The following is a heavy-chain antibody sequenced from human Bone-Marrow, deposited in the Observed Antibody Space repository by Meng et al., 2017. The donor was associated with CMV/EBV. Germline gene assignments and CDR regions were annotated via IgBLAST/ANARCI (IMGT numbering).Heavy chain of an antibody. CDR2: INPNSGDT. J-gene: IGHJ4*02. CDR1: GYTFIGYY. Sequence: KAYGYTFIGYYMHWVRQAPGQGFEWMGRINPNSGDTNYAQKFKGRVTMTRDTSLSTAYMELDRLKSDDASVYFCTRGATLYTTSSFDFWGQGTLVTVSS. D-gene: IGHD1-26*01. CDR3: TRGATLYTTSSFDF. V-gene: IGHV1-2*06.